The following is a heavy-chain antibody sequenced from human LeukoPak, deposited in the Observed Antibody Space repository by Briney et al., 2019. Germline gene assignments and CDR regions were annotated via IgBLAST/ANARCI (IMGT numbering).Heavy chain of an antibody. CDR2: ISSSSSYI. V-gene: IGHV3-21*01. J-gene: IGHJ3*02. CDR1: GFTFSSYS. Sequence: GGSLRLSCAASGFTFSSYSTNWVRQAPGKGLEWVSSISSSSSYIYYADSVKGRFTISRDNAKNSLYLQMNSLRAEDTAVYYCARDGSPITMIVNSGAFDIWGQGTMVTVSS. D-gene: IGHD3-22*01. CDR3: ARDGSPITMIVNSGAFDI.